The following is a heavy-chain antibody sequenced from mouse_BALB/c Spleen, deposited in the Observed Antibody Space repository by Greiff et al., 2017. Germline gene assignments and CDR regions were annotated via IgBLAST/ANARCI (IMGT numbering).Heavy chain of an antibody. V-gene: IGHV5-6*01. CDR3: ARVAYYGNYVGDYYAMDY. Sequence: EVKLVESGGDLVKPGGSLKLSCAASGFTFSSYGMSWVRQTPDKRLEWVATISSGGSYTYYPDSVKGRFTISRDNAKNTLYLQMSSLKSEDTAMYYCARVAYYGNYVGDYYAMDYWGQGTSVTVSS. CDR1: GFTFSSYG. CDR2: ISSGGSYT. D-gene: IGHD2-10*01. J-gene: IGHJ4*01.